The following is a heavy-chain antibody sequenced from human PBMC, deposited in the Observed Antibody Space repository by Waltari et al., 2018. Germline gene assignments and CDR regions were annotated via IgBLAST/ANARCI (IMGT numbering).Heavy chain of an antibody. CDR1: GGSISSYY. J-gene: IGHJ6*03. CDR3: ARSSLNDRPADYYYYMDV. D-gene: IGHD3-22*01. V-gene: IGHV4-59*01. CDR2: IYYSGST. Sequence: QVQLQESGPGLVKPSETLSLTCTVSGGSISSYYWSWIRQPPGKGLEWIGYIYYSGSTNYNPSRKRRVTISVDTSKNQFSLKLSSGTAADTAVYYCARSSLNDRPADYYYYMDVWGKGTTVTVSS.